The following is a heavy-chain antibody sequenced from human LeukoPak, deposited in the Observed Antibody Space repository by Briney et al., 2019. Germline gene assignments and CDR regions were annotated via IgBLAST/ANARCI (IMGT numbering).Heavy chain of an antibody. J-gene: IGHJ4*02. Sequence: GGSLRLSCAASGLTFSSYAMSSVRQDPGNGLGWLSASSGSGGSTLYADSVKDRFTLSRDNSKNTMYLQMNSLRAEDTAVYYCAKVRYYDTLTGYFDYWGQGTLVTVSS. CDR1: GLTFSSYA. CDR3: AKVRYYDTLTGYFDY. V-gene: IGHV3-23*01. CDR2: SSGSGGST. D-gene: IGHD3-9*01.